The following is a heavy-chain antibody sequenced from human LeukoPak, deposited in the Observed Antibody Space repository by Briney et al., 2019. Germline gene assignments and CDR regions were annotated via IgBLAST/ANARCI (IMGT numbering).Heavy chain of an antibody. V-gene: IGHV3-15*05. D-gene: IGHD2-21*02. CDR2: IRSKPNGGTT. CDR3: ATGDWVTGPS. J-gene: IGHJ5*02. CDR1: GFTFSDAW. Sequence: PGGSLRLSCAASGFTFSDAWMSRVRQAPGKGLEWVGHIRSKPNGGTTDYAAPVKGRFTISREDSKNTVFLEMNSLQSDDTGVYYCATGDWVTGPSLGQGTLVTVSS.